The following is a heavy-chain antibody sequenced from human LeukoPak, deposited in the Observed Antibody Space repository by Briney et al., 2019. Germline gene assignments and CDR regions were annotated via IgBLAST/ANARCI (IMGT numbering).Heavy chain of an antibody. J-gene: IGHJ4*02. CDR2: ISDSGGRT. CDR1: VITLSNYG. Sequence: QPGGSLRLSCAVSVITLSNYGMRWVRQAPGKGLEWVAGISDSGGRTNYADSVKGRFAISRDNARNTLYLQMNSLRAEDTAVYFCAKRGVAIRVILVGFHKEAYYFDSRGQGALVTVSS. V-gene: IGHV3-23*01. D-gene: IGHD3-22*01. CDR3: AKRGVAIRVILVGFHKEAYYFDS.